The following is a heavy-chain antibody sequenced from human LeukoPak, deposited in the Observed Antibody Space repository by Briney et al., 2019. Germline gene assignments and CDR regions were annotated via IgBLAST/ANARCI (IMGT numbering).Heavy chain of an antibody. CDR2: IYYNGST. CDR3: ARGRLLRYFVSGFLFDY. Sequence: PSETLSLTCTVSGGSLSSSSYYWGWIRQPPGKGLEWIGSIYYNGSTYYNPSLKSRVTISVDTSKNQFSLKLSSVTAADTAVYYCARGRLLRYFVSGFLFDYWGQGTLVTVSS. J-gene: IGHJ4*02. V-gene: IGHV4-39*07. D-gene: IGHD3-9*01. CDR1: GGSLSSSSYY.